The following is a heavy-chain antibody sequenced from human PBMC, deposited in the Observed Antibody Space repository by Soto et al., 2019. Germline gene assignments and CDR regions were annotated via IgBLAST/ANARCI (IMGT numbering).Heavy chain of an antibody. CDR3: ARDPCSGGSCYYYFDY. J-gene: IGHJ4*02. Sequence: SVKVSCKVSGGTFTAYTISWVRQAPGQGLEWMGRIIPVFGLPNPAQNFQDRVTFTADKSTNTAFMEITGLRSEDTAVYYCARDPCSGGSCYYYFDYWGQGTLVTVSS. CDR1: GGTFTAYT. D-gene: IGHD2-15*01. CDR2: IIPVFGLP. V-gene: IGHV1-69*04.